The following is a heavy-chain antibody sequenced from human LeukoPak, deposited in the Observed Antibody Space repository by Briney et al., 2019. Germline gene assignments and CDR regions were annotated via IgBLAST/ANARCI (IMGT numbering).Heavy chain of an antibody. CDR2: ISSSSSYI. CDR1: GFTFGSYS. D-gene: IGHD6-19*01. CDR3: ARDSAVAGFYYFDY. J-gene: IGHJ4*02. V-gene: IGHV3-21*01. Sequence: GGSLRLSCAASGFTFGSYSMNWVRQAPGKGLEWVSSISSSSSYIYYADSVKGRFTISRDNAKNSLYLQMNSLRAEDTAVYYCARDSAVAGFYYFDYWGQGTLVTVSS.